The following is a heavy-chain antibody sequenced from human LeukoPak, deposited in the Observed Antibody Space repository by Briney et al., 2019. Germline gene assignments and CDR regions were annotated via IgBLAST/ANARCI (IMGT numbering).Heavy chain of an antibody. CDR1: GFTFSSYE. D-gene: IGHD2-2*01. J-gene: IGHJ6*04. V-gene: IGHV3-48*03. Sequence: GGSLRLSCAASGFTFSSYEMNWVRQAPGKGLEWVSYISSSGSTLYYADSVKGRFTISRDNAKNSLYLQMNSLRAEDTAVYYCARGPPIVVVPASVDVWGKGTTVTVSS. CDR3: ARGPPIVVVPASVDV. CDR2: ISSSGSTL.